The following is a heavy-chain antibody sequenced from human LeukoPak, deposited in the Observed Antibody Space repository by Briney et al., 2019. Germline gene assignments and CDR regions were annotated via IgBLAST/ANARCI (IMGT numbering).Heavy chain of an antibody. CDR2: IYPGDSDT. CDR3: TRPFSDDSSEGGY. Sequence: GESLKISCKGSGYSFTNYWIGWVRQMPGKGLEWMGIIYPGDSDTRYSPSFQGQVTISADKSVSTAYLQWSSLKASDTAMYYCTRPFSDDSSEGGYWGQGTLVTISS. CDR1: GYSFTNYW. V-gene: IGHV5-51*01. D-gene: IGHD3-22*01. J-gene: IGHJ4*02.